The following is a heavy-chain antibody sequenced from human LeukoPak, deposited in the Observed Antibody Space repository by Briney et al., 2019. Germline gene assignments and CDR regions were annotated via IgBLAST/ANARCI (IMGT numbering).Heavy chain of an antibody. Sequence: PSETLSLTCAVYGESFSEYQWNWIRQSPGKGLEWIGEINYHGSAKYNPSLKSRVTISVDMSQNQFSLSLSSVTAADTAVYYCATKERRYSSSWYRRKGVPIDYWGPGTLVTVSS. D-gene: IGHD6-13*01. CDR2: INYHGSA. V-gene: IGHV4-34*01. J-gene: IGHJ4*02. CDR3: ATKERRYSSSWYRRKGVPIDY. CDR1: GESFSEYQ.